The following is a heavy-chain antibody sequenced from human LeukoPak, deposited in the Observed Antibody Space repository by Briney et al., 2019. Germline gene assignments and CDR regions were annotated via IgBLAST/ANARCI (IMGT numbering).Heavy chain of an antibody. J-gene: IGHJ6*02. CDR3: ASHQYAMDV. CDR1: GDSISRGTYY. V-gene: IGHV4-39*01. CDR2: LYYSGST. Sequence: SETLSLTCTVSGDSISRGTYYWTWIRQPPGKGLEWIGSLYYSGSTYYNPSLKSRVTISVDTSKNQFSLKLTSVTAADTAVFYCASHQYAMDVWGQGTTVTVSS.